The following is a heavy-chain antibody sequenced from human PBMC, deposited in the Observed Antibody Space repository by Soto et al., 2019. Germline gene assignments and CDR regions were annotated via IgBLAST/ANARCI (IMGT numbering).Heavy chain of an antibody. D-gene: IGHD3-22*01. CDR1: GGTFSSYA. CDR3: ARSDSSGYYTYYYYGMDV. Sequence: GASVKVSCKASGGTFSSYAISWVRQAPGQGLEWMGGIIPIFGTANYAQKFQGRVTITADKSTSTAYMELSSLGSEDTAVYYCARSDSSGYYTYYYYGMDVWGQGTTVTVSS. CDR2: IIPIFGTA. V-gene: IGHV1-69*06. J-gene: IGHJ6*02.